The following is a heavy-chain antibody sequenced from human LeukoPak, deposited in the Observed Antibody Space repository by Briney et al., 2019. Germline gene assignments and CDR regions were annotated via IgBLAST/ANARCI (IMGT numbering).Heavy chain of an antibody. CDR3: TRGTIVGVVDAFDI. V-gene: IGHV3-71*01. J-gene: IGHJ3*02. Sequence: PGGSLRLSCAASGFTVSSNYMSWVRQAPGKGLEWVGFIRSKGYGGTTEYAASVKVRFTISRDDSKSIAYLQMTSLKAEDAGVYYCTRGTIVGVVDAFDIWGQGTMVTVSS. CDR2: IRSKGYGGTT. CDR1: GFTVSSNY. D-gene: IGHD3-3*01.